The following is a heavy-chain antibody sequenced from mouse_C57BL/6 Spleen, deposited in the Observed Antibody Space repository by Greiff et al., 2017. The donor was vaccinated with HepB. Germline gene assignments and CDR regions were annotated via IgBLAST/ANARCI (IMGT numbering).Heavy chain of an antibody. CDR3: ASNYVDYAMDY. J-gene: IGHJ4*01. V-gene: IGHV1-81*01. Sequence: QVQLKQSGAELARPGASVKLSCKASGYTFTSYGISWVKQRTGQGLEWIGEIYPRSGNTYYNEKFKGKATLTADKSSSTAYMELRSLTSEDSAVYFCASNYVDYAMDYWGQGTSVTVSS. CDR1: GYTFTSYG. D-gene: IGHD2-1*01. CDR2: IYPRSGNT.